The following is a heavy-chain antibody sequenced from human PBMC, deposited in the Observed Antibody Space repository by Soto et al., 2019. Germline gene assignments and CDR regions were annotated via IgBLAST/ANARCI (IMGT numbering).Heavy chain of an antibody. CDR1: GYAFTSYG. J-gene: IGHJ4*02. D-gene: IGHD3-9*01. Sequence: ASVKVSCKASGYAFTSYGISWVRQAPGQGLEWMGWISAYNGNTNYAQKLQGRVTMTTDTSTSTAYMELRSLRSDDTAVYYCARVRRYYDILTGYYIFDYWGQGTLVTVSS. CDR3: ARVRRYYDILTGYYIFDY. CDR2: ISAYNGNT. V-gene: IGHV1-18*04.